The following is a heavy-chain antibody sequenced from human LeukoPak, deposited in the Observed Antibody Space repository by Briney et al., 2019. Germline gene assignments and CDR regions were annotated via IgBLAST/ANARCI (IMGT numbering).Heavy chain of an antibody. Sequence: SETLSLTCTVSGDSIRSNSCYWGWIRQPPGKGLEWIGSIYYSGSTNYNPSLKSRVTISVDTSKNQFSVNLSSVTAADTAVYYCARHQSGTYYSTFDYWGQGTLVTVSS. V-gene: IGHV4-39*01. D-gene: IGHD1-26*01. CDR1: GDSIRSNSCY. CDR2: IYYSGST. J-gene: IGHJ4*02. CDR3: ARHQSGTYYSTFDY.